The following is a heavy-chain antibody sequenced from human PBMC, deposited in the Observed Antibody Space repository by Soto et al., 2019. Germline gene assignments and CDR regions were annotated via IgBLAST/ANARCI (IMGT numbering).Heavy chain of an antibody. V-gene: IGHV1-69*01. D-gene: IGHD1-26*01. J-gene: IGHJ6*02. Sequence: QVQLVQSGAEVKKPGSSVKVSCKASGGTFSSYAISWVRQAPGQGLEWMGGIIPIFGTANYAQKFQGRVTITADESTSTAYMELSSLRSEDTAEYYCARGGNMGGYRADVNYYYYGMDVWGQGTTVTVSS. CDR2: IIPIFGTA. CDR1: GGTFSSYA. CDR3: ARGGNMGGYRADVNYYYYGMDV.